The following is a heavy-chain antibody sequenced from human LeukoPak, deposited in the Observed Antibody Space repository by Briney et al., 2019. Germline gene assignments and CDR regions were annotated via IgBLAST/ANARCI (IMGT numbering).Heavy chain of an antibody. Sequence: PGGSLRLSCAASGFTFSNYWMSWVRQAPGKGLQWGANIKQDGSEKYYVDSLKGRFTISRDNAKNSLYLQMNSLRAEDTAVYYCAREISSWYRTEGRFDPWGQGTLVTVSS. CDR2: IKQDGSEK. CDR1: GFTFSNYW. D-gene: IGHD6-13*01. J-gene: IGHJ5*02. CDR3: AREISSWYRTEGRFDP. V-gene: IGHV3-7*01.